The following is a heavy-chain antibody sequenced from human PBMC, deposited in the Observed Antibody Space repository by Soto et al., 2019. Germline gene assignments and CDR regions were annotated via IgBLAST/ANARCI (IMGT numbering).Heavy chain of an antibody. V-gene: IGHV3-23*01. CDR2: ISGSGGST. Sequence: GGSLRLSCAASGFTFSSYAMSWVRQAPGKGLEWVSAISGSGGSTYYADSVKGRFTISRDNSKNTLYLQMNSLRAEDTAVYYCAKGDFWSGYYTSHFADYFDYWGQGTLVTVSS. D-gene: IGHD3-3*01. CDR3: AKGDFWSGYYTSHFADYFDY. CDR1: GFTFSSYA. J-gene: IGHJ4*02.